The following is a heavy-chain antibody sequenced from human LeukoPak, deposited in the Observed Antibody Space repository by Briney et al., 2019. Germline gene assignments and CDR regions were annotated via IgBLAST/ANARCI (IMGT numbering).Heavy chain of an antibody. D-gene: IGHD2-2*01. CDR2: IIPILGIA. CDR1: GGTFSSYA. V-gene: IGHV1-69*04. CDR3: ARDLGDIVVVPAVS. Sequence: SVKVSCKASGGTFSSYAISWVRQAPGQGLEWMGRIIPILGIANYAQKFQGRVTITADKSTSTAYMELSSLRSEDTAVYYCARDLGDIVVVPAVSWGQGTLVTVSS. J-gene: IGHJ5*02.